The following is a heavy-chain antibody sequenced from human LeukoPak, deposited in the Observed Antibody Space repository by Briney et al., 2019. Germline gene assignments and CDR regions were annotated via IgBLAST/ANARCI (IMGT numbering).Heavy chain of an antibody. CDR3: ARTSGSYSFDY. J-gene: IGHJ4*02. D-gene: IGHD1-26*01. CDR2: ITSSSSYT. CDR1: GFTFTSYS. V-gene: IGHV3-21*05. Sequence: GGSLRLSCAASGFTFTSYSMNWVRQAPGKGLEWISYITSSSSYTKYADSVQGRFTTSRDNAKNSLYLQMNSLRAEDTAVYYCARTSGSYSFDYWGQGTLVTVSS.